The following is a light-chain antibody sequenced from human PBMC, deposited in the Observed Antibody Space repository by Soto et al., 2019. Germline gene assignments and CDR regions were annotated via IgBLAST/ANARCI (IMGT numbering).Light chain of an antibody. CDR1: QSISSY. V-gene: IGKV3-15*01. J-gene: IGKJ1*01. CDR3: QQYNNWPWT. CDR2: GAS. Sequence: IVMTQSPATLSVSPGERATLSCRASQSISSYLAWYQQKPGQAPRLLIYGASTRASGVPARFSGSGSGTDFTLTISSLQSEDFAVYYCQQYNNWPWTFGQGTKVDIK.